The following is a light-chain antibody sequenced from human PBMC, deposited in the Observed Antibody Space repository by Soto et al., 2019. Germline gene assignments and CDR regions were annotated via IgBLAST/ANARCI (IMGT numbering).Light chain of an antibody. CDR3: QQGFNTPRT. CDR1: QTISTR. V-gene: IGKV1-39*01. Sequence: DIQMTQSPSSLSASVGDRVTITCRASQTISTRLNWYQQKPGKPPQLLIYAASTLQSGVPSRFSGSGSGTDFALTISSQQLEDFATYYCQQGFNTPRTFGQGTKLEIK. CDR2: AAS. J-gene: IGKJ2*01.